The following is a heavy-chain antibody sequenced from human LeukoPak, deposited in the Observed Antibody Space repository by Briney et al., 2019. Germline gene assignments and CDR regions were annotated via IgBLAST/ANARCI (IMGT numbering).Heavy chain of an antibody. J-gene: IGHJ6*03. Sequence: PSETLSLTCTVSGYSISSGYYWGWIRQPPGKGLEWIGSIYHSGSTYYNPSLKSRVTISVDTSKNQFSLQLNSVTPEDTAVYYCARDIGEPEYYYYMDVWGKGTTVTVSS. D-gene: IGHD1-14*01. CDR3: ARDIGEPEYYYYMDV. CDR2: IYHSGST. CDR1: GYSISSGYY. V-gene: IGHV4-38-2*02.